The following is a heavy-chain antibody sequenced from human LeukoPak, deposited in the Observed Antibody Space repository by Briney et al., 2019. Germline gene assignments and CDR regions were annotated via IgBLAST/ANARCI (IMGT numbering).Heavy chain of an antibody. D-gene: IGHD6-13*01. CDR3: ARVRGSSWYGDAFDI. Sequence: ASVKVSCKASGYTFTGYYMHWVRQAPGQGLEWMGWINPNSGGTNYAQKFQGRVTMTRDTSISTAYMELSRLRSDDTAVYYCARVRGSSWYGDAFDIWGQGTMVTVSS. V-gene: IGHV1-2*02. J-gene: IGHJ3*02. CDR1: GYTFTGYY. CDR2: INPNSGGT.